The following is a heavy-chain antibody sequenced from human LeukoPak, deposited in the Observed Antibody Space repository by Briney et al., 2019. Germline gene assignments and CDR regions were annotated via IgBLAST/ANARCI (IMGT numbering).Heavy chain of an antibody. Sequence: GGSLRLSCAASGFTFSSYAMSWVRQAPGKGLEWLSAISGSGGSTYYADSVKGRFTISRDNSKNTLYLQLNSLRPEDTALYYCAKHFCTGLDCSLFDSWGQGTLVTVSS. J-gene: IGHJ4*02. D-gene: IGHD3/OR15-3a*01. CDR1: GFTFSSYA. V-gene: IGHV3-23*01. CDR2: ISGSGGST. CDR3: AKHFCTGLDCSLFDS.